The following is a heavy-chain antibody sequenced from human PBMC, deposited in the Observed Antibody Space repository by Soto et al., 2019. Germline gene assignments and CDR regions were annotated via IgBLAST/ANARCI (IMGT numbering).Heavy chain of an antibody. V-gene: IGHV3-11*06. CDR1: GFTFSYYY. Sequence: GGSLRLSCAASGFTFSYYYMSGVRQAPGRGLEWISYSSNSGTFARYATSVKGRFSIPRDNANNSLYLEMNSLRVEDTAVYYCARSGDNFNVLDYWGQGTPVTVSS. CDR2: SSNSGTFA. D-gene: IGHD1-1*01. J-gene: IGHJ4*02. CDR3: ARSGDNFNVLDY.